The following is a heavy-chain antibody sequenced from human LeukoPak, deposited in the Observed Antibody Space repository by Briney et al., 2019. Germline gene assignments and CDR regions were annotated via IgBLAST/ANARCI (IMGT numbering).Heavy chain of an antibody. D-gene: IGHD2-2*01. J-gene: IGHJ4*02. CDR3: ARGPTHPNNIDCSSTSCYAEMSN. Sequence: ASVKVSCKASGYTFTGYYMHWVRQAPGQGLEWMGWINPNSGGTNYAQKFQGRVTMTRDTSISTAYMELSSLRSEDTAVYYCARGPTHPNNIDCSSTSCYAEMSNWGQGTLVTVSS. CDR1: GYTFTGYY. CDR2: INPNSGGT. V-gene: IGHV1-2*02.